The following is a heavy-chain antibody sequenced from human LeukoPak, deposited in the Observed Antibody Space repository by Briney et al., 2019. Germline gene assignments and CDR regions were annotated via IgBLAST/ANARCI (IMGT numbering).Heavy chain of an antibody. CDR3: AKDSRRVVVSRFDY. J-gene: IGHJ4*02. CDR2: ISYSGRST. D-gene: IGHD3-22*01. CDR1: GFTFSIHP. Sequence: PGGSLTLSCSPSGFTFSIHPMSCVRPPPGKGLEWVAAISYSGRSTYYAASVKAPFPISRANTKNPLYLQLNRPRAEDTAAYYSAKDSRRVVVSRFDYCGQPTLVTASS. V-gene: IGHV3-23*01.